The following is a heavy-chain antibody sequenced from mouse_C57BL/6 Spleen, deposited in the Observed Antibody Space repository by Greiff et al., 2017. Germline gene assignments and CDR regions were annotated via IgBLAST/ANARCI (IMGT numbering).Heavy chain of an antibody. CDR2: INYDGSST. J-gene: IGHJ1*03. V-gene: IGHV5-16*01. D-gene: IGHD1-1*01. CDR3: ARSYYYEGYFDV. Sequence: EVKLMESEGGLVQPGSSMKLSCTASGFTFSDYYMAWVRQVPEKGLEWVANINYDGSSTYYLDSLKSRFIISRDNAKNILYLQMSSLKSEDTATYYCARSYYYEGYFDVWGTGTTVTVSS. CDR1: GFTFSDYY.